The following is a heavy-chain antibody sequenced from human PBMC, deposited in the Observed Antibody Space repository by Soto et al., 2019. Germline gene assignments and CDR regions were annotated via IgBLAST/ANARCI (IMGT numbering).Heavy chain of an antibody. J-gene: IGHJ6*02. CDR2: ISAYNGNT. CDR1: GYTFTSYG. V-gene: IGHV1-18*01. D-gene: IGHD6-13*01. CDR3: ARGMAAAGPDYYSYYGMDV. Sequence: GASVKVSCKASGYTFTSYGISWVRQAPGQGLEWMGWISAYNGNTNYAQKLQGRVTMTTDTSTSTAYMELRSLRSDDTAVYYCARGMAAAGPDYYSYYGMDVWGQGTTVTVSS.